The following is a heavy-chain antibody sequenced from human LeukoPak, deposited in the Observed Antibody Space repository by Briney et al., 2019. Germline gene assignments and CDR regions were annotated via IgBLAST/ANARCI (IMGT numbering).Heavy chain of an antibody. CDR2: IYYSGST. Sequence: SQTLSLTCTVSGGPISSGDYYWSWIRQPPGKGLEWIGYIYYSGSTYYNPSLKSRVTISVDTSKNQFSLKLSSVTAADTAVYYCARHQLYDKAPSSSWYLPVDYFDYWGQGTLVTVSS. V-gene: IGHV4-30-4*01. CDR3: ARHQLYDKAPSSSWYLPVDYFDY. CDR1: GGPISSGDYY. J-gene: IGHJ4*02. D-gene: IGHD6-13*01.